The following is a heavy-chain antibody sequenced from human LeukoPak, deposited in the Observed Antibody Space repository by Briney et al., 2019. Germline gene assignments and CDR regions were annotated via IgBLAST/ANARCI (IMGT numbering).Heavy chain of an antibody. CDR1: GYSISSGYY. CDR2: IYHSGST. Sequence: KPSETLSLTCTVSGYSISSGYYWGWLRQPPGKGLEWIGSIYHSGSTYYNPSLKSRVTISVDTSKNQFSLKLSSVTAADTAVYYCARVDYDILTNNWFDPWGQGTLVTVSS. CDR3: ARVDYDILTNNWFDP. J-gene: IGHJ5*02. D-gene: IGHD3-9*01. V-gene: IGHV4-38-2*02.